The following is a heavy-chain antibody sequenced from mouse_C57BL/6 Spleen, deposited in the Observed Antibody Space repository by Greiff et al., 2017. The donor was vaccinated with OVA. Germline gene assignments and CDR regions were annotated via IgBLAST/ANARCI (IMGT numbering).Heavy chain of an antibody. CDR3: AREKAYYYGSSYVSWFAY. J-gene: IGHJ3*01. CDR2: IYPSDSET. D-gene: IGHD1-1*01. V-gene: IGHV1-61*01. Sequence: VQLQQPGAELVRPGSSVKLSCKASGYTFTSYWMDWVKQRPGQGLEWIGKIYPSDSETHYNQKFKDKATLTVDKSSSTAYMQLSSLTSEDSAVYYCAREKAYYYGSSYVSWFAYWGQGTLVTVSA. CDR1: GYTFTSYW.